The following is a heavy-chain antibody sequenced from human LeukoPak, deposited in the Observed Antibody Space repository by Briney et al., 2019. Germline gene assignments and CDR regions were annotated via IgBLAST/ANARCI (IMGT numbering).Heavy chain of an antibody. CDR3: AKDPGKYSSSWYGDY. D-gene: IGHD6-13*01. Sequence: GGSLRLSCAASGFTFSSYGMHWVRQAPGKGLEWVAFIRYDGSNKYYADSVKGRFTISRDNSKNTLYLQMNSLRAEDTAVYYCAKDPGKYSSSWYGDYWGQGTLVTVSS. CDR2: IRYDGSNK. CDR1: GFTFSSYG. J-gene: IGHJ4*02. V-gene: IGHV3-30*02.